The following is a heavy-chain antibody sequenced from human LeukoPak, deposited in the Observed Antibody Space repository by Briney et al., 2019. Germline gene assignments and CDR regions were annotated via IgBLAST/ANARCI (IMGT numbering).Heavy chain of an antibody. J-gene: IGHJ4*02. D-gene: IGHD2-15*01. CDR2: IYSGGST. CDR3: AKAYCSGGSCYFVFDY. V-gene: IGHV3-53*05. CDR1: GFTVSSNY. Sequence: GGSLRLSCAASGFTVSSNYMNWVRQAPGKGLEWVSVIYSGGSTYYADSVKGRFTISRDNAKNSLYLQMNSLRAEDTALCYCAKAYCSGGSCYFVFDYWGQRTLVTVSS.